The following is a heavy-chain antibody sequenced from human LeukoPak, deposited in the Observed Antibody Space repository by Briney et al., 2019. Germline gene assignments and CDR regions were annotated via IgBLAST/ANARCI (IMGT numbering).Heavy chain of an antibody. J-gene: IGHJ4*02. CDR3: AKVPYDFWSGPFDY. CDR1: GFTFSSYA. Sequence: GGSLRLSCAASGFTFSSYAMSWVRQAPGRGLEWVSAISGSGGSTYYADSVKGRFTISRDNSKNTLYLQMNSLRAEDTAVYYCAKVPYDFWSGPFDYWGQGTLVTVSS. V-gene: IGHV3-23*01. CDR2: ISGSGGST. D-gene: IGHD3-3*01.